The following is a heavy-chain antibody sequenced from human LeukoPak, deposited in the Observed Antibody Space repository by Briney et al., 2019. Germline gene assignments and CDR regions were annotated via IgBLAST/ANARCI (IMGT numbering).Heavy chain of an antibody. J-gene: IGHJ4*02. Sequence: GGSLRLSCAASGFTFSSYSMNWVPQAPGKGLEWVSSISSSSSYIYYADSVKGRFTISRDNAKKSMYLQMNSLRAEDTAVYYCARPSNEGQWLVGQGVDYWGQGTLVTVSS. CDR2: ISSSSSYI. V-gene: IGHV3-21*01. CDR1: GFTFSSYS. D-gene: IGHD6-19*01. CDR3: ARPSNEGQWLVGQGVDY.